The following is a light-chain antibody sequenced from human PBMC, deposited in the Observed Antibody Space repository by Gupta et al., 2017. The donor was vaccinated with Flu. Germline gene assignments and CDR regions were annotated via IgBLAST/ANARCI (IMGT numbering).Light chain of an antibody. CDR1: ENIVYF. CDR2: DAS. V-gene: IGKV3-11*01. Sequence: EIVLTQSPVTLSLSPGGTVTLSCRASENIVYFLSWIQQRPGQAPRLLIYDASKRRPPVPARFSGCASGLXFTLTVXSLEPEDFAIYYCYERSFCPITFGXGTKVEMK. J-gene: IGKJ4*01. CDR3: YERSFCPIT.